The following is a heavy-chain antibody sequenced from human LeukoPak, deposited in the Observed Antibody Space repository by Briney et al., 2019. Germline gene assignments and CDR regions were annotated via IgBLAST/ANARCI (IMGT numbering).Heavy chain of an antibody. CDR1: GFTFSSYG. Sequence: PGGSLRLSCAASGFTFSSYGMHWVRQAPGKGLEWVAVIWYDGSNKYYADSVKGRFTISRDNSKNTLYLQMNSLRAEDTAVYYCARVDIAAAGTLYYGVDVWGQGTTVTVSS. V-gene: IGHV3-33*08. CDR3: ARVDIAAAGTLYYGVDV. J-gene: IGHJ6*02. CDR2: IWYDGSNK. D-gene: IGHD6-13*01.